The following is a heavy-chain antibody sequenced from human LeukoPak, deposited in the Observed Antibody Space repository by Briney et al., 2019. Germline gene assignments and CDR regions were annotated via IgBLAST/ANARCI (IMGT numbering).Heavy chain of an antibody. D-gene: IGHD3-22*01. CDR2: INPDSGGT. CDR1: GYTFTSYD. CDR3: ARDPSGDSSGYPFDH. J-gene: IGHJ4*02. V-gene: IGHV1-2*02. Sequence: ASVKVSCKASGYTFTSYDINWVRQAPGQGPEWMGWINPDSGGTNYAQKFQGRVTMTRDTSISTAYMELRRLRSDDTAVYYCARDPSGDSSGYPFDHWGQGTLVTVSS.